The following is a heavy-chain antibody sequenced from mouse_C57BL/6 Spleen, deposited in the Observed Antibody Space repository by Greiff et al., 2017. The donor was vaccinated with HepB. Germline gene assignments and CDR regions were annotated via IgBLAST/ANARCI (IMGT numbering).Heavy chain of an antibody. CDR1: GYTFTSYW. J-gene: IGHJ1*03. V-gene: IGHV1-50*01. Sequence: QVQLQQSGAELVKPGASVKLSCKASGYTFTSYWMQWVKQRPGQGLEWIGEIDPSDSYTNYNQKFKGKATLTVDTSSSTAYMQLSSLTSEDSAVYYCARSYGPGWYFDVWGTGTTVTVSS. CDR3: ARSYGPGWYFDV. CDR2: IDPSDSYT. D-gene: IGHD1-1*02.